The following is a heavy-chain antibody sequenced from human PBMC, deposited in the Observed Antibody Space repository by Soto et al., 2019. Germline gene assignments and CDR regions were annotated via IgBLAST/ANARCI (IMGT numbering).Heavy chain of an antibody. J-gene: IGHJ4*02. CDR1: GFTFSSYG. D-gene: IGHD3-22*01. V-gene: IGHV3-33*01. CDR3: ARDVPYYYDSSGYYLG. CDR2: IWYDGSNK. Sequence: PGGSLRLSCAASGFTFSSYGMHWVRQAPGKGLEWVAVIWYDGSNKYYADSVKGRFTISRDNSKNTLYLQMNSLRAEDTAVYYCARDVPYYYDSSGYYLGRAQRTLVTGSS.